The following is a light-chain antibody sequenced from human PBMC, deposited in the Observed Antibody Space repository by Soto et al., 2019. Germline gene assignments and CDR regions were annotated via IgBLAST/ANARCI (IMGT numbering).Light chain of an antibody. V-gene: IGLV2-14*01. CDR2: DVN. CDR3: SSYTNSIYV. CDR1: SSDVGGYNY. J-gene: IGLJ1*01. Sequence: QSVLTRPAPVSGSPGQSITISCTGTSSDVGGYNYVSWYQQHPGKAPKLMIYDVNSRPSGVPNRFSGSKSGSTASLTISGLQAEDEADYYCSSYTNSIYVFGTGTKVTVL.